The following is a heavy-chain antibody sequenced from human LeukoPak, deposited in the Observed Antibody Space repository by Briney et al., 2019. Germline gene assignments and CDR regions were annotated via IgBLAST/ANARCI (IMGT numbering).Heavy chain of an antibody. J-gene: IGHJ6*03. D-gene: IGHD2-2*02. CDR2: INHSGST. CDR1: GGSFSGYY. CDR3: ARVGGYCSSTSCYNPYYYYYYMDV. V-gene: IGHV4-34*01. Sequence: PSETLSLTCAVYGGSFSGYYWSWIRQPPGKGLEWIGEINHSGSTNYNPSLKSRVTISVDTSKTHFSLKLSSVTAAGTAVYYCARVGGYCSSTSCYNPYYYYYYMDVWGKGTTVTVSS.